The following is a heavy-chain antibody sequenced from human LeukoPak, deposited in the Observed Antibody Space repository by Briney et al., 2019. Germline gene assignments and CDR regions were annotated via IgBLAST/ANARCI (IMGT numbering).Heavy chain of an antibody. J-gene: IGHJ4*02. D-gene: IGHD3-10*01. Sequence: PSQTLSLTCTVSGGSISSSGYYWTWIRQLPGKGLEWIGYIHHSGSTDYNPSLRSRVTISGDTSKNQFSLKLNSVTAADTAVYYCASGNGYYYRYFDNWGQETLLTVSS. CDR2: IHHSGST. CDR1: GGSISSSGYY. V-gene: IGHV4-31*03. CDR3: ASGNGYYYRYFDN.